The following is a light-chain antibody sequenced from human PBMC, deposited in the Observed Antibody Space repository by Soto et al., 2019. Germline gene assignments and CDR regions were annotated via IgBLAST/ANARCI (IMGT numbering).Light chain of an antibody. V-gene: IGKV1-39*01. Sequence: DIQMTQSPSSLSASVGDRVTITCRASQSISSYLNWYQQKPGKAPKLLIYAASSLQSGVPSRFSGSGSGTDFTLTINSLQPEDFATYYCQRSYGAPRTFGQGTKVDIK. CDR1: QSISSY. J-gene: IGKJ1*01. CDR3: QRSYGAPRT. CDR2: AAS.